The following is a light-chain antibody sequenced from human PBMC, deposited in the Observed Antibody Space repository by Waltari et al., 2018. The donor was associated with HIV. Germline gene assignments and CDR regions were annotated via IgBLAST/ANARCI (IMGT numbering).Light chain of an antibody. J-gene: IGKJ5*01. Sequence: DVQMTKSPFSLSASVGDRVTINCRASQDIDNYLVWFQQKPGKAPKSLFYAASSLQSCVPSKFSGSRSGRDFTLTISSLQPEDFATYYCQQYQSYPITFGQGTRLEIE. V-gene: IGKV1-16*02. CDR1: QDIDNY. CDR2: AAS. CDR3: QQYQSYPIT.